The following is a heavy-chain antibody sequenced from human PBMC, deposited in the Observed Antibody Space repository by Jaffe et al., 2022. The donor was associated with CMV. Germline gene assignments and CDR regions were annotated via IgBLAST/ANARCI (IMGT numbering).Heavy chain of an antibody. CDR1: GFTFSDYY. CDR2: ISSSSSYT. V-gene: IGHV3-11*06. J-gene: IGHJ6*03. Sequence: QVQLVESGGGLVKPGGSLRLSCAASGFTFSDYYMSWIRQAPGKGLEWVSYISSSSSYTNYADSVKGRFTISRDNAKNSLYLQMNSLRAEDTAVYYCARVEYYYYMDVWGKGTTVTVSS. CDR3: ARVEYYYYMDV.